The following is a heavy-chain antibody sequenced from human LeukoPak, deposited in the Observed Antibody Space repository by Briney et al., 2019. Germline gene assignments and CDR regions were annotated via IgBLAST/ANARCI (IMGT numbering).Heavy chain of an antibody. D-gene: IGHD3-22*01. CDR3: AREGYYYDSSGPIDY. V-gene: IGHV4-31*03. J-gene: IGHJ4*02. CDR1: GGSISSAPYY. Sequence: SETLSLTCTVSGGSISSAPYYWSWIRQRPGKGLEWMGYISHSGNTYYNPSLKSRPNISADTSRNQFSLKLRSVTAADTALYFCAREGYYYDSSGPIDYWGQGTRVTVSS. CDR2: ISHSGNT.